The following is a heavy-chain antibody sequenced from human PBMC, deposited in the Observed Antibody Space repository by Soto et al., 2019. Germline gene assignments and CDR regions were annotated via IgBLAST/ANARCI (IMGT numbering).Heavy chain of an antibody. D-gene: IGHD3-3*01. Sequence: EVQLVESGGGLVQPGGSLRLSCAASGISLSAYWMHWVRQVPGKGLEWIARINEDGRSTSYMDSVKGRCTISRDNARDTLYLQMNSLRLEDTAVYYCARGWVERLPRQPPSDYWGQGTLVTVSS. CDR2: INEDGRST. V-gene: IGHV3-74*01. J-gene: IGHJ4*02. CDR1: GISLSAYW. CDR3: ARGWVERLPRQPPSDY.